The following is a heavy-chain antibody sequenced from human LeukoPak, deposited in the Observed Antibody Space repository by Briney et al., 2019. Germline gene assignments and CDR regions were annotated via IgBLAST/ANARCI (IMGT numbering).Heavy chain of an antibody. V-gene: IGHV4-59*12. CDR3: ARDSRFDP. J-gene: IGHJ5*02. CDR1: GGSMSTYY. CDR2: IYSSGST. Sequence: TSETLPLTCTVSGGSMSTYYWSWVRQPPGKGLEWIGYIYSSGSTNYNPSLKSRVTISIDTSKNQFSLKLSSVTAADTAVYYCARDSRFDPWGQGTLVTVSS.